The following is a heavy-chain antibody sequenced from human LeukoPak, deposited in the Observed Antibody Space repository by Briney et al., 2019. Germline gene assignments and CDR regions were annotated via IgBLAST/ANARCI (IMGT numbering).Heavy chain of an antibody. V-gene: IGHV3-49*04. CDR3: TRDPYYFDSSGYYHHAFDI. CDR1: GFTFRDYA. D-gene: IGHD3-22*01. J-gene: IGHJ3*02. Sequence: GGSLRLSCTGFGFTFRDYAVSWVRQAPGKGLECIGFIRSRVYGGTTEYAASVKGRFTISRDDSKSIAYLQMNSLKTEDTAVYYCTRDPYYFDSSGYYHHAFDIWGQGTMVAVSS. CDR2: IRSRVYGGTT.